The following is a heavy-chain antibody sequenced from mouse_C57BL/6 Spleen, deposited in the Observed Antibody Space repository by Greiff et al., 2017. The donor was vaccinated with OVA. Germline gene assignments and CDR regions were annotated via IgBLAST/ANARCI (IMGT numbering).Heavy chain of an antibody. CDR1: GFTFSDYG. J-gene: IGHJ1*03. CDR2: ISSGSSNI. D-gene: IGHD1-1*01. V-gene: IGHV5-17*01. Sequence: EVKLVESGGGLVKPGGSLKLSCAASGFTFSDYGMHWVRQAPEKGLEWVAYISSGSSNIYYADTVKGRVTISRDNAKNTLFLQMTSLRSEDTAMYYCARGHYGSSYRYFDVWGTGTTVTVSS. CDR3: ARGHYGSSYRYFDV.